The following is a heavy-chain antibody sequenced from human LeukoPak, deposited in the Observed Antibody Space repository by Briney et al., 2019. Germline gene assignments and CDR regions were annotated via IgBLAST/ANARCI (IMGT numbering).Heavy chain of an antibody. D-gene: IGHD6-19*01. CDR2: TSSSDAGT. V-gene: IGHV3-23*01. CDR3: VRYASGWYSPFDY. J-gene: IGHJ4*02. Sequence: GGSLRLSCAASGFILSSYAMSWVRQAPGKGLEWVSATSSSDAGTYSADSVKGRVTISRDNSKNTLYVEINTLRADDAAVYYCVRYASGWYSPFDYWGQGILVTVSS. CDR1: GFILSSYA.